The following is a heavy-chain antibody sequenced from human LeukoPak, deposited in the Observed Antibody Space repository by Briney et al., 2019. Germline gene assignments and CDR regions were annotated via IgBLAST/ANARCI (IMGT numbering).Heavy chain of an antibody. CDR3: ARGVFSDY. CDR2: IYHSGIT. Sequence: SETLSLTCTVSGYSISSGYYWGWIRQPPGKGLEWIGSIYHSGITSYNPSLKSRDTISVDTSKNQFSLNLSSVTAADTAVYYCARGVFSDYWGQGTLVTVSS. CDR1: GYSISSGYY. J-gene: IGHJ4*02. V-gene: IGHV4-38-2*02. D-gene: IGHD6-13*01.